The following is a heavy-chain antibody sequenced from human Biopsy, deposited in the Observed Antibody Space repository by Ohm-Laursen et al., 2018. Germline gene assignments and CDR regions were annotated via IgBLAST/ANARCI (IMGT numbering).Heavy chain of an antibody. CDR3: ARAFGGAYYSYAFDL. J-gene: IGHJ3*01. CDR1: GYTFYSYG. D-gene: IGHD2-21*02. CDR2: ITADNT. Sequence: SVKVSCKSSGYTFYSYGITWARQAPGQGLEWMGWITADNTNSAQKFQGRLTMTTDISTSTAYMDLKGLRSDDTAIYYCARAFGGAYYSYAFDLWGQGTLVTVSS. V-gene: IGHV1-18*01.